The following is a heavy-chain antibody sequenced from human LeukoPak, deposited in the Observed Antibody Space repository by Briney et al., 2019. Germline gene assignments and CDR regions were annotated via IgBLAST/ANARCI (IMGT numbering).Heavy chain of an antibody. CDR3: AREELSGSELDY. D-gene: IGHD1-26*01. J-gene: IGHJ4*02. CDR1: GYTFTSYG. Sequence: ASVKVSCKASGYTFTSYGISWVRQAPGQGLEWMGWISAYNGNTNYAQRLQGRVTMTTDTSTSTAYMELRSLRSDDTAVYYCAREELSGSELDYWGQGTLVTVSS. CDR2: ISAYNGNT. V-gene: IGHV1-18*01.